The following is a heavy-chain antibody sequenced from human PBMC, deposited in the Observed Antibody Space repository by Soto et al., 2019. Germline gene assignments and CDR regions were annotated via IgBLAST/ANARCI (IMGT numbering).Heavy chain of an antibody. CDR3: AKGRIAVAAPYNWFDP. CDR2: ITGGGDNT. Sequence: EVKLLESGGGFVQPGGSLRLSCAASGFTFSSYAMSWVRQAPGKGLEWVSTITGGGDNTHYADSVKGRFTISRDNSKNTLSLQMNSLRVEDTAVYHCAKGRIAVAAPYNWFDPWGQGTLVTVSS. V-gene: IGHV3-23*01. D-gene: IGHD6-19*01. J-gene: IGHJ5*02. CDR1: GFTFSSYA.